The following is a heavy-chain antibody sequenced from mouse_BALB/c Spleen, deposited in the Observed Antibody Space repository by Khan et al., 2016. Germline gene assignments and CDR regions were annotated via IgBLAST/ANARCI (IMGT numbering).Heavy chain of an antibody. CDR1: GYTFTDYE. J-gene: IGHJ2*01. CDR3: AKGLRRGYYFDS. Sequence: QVQLQQSGAELVRPGASVKLSCKALGYTFTDYEMHWVKQTPVHGLEWIGAIHPGGGGSAYNQKFKVRGTLTADKSSSTAYMELSSLTSEDSAVYYCAKGLRRGYYFDSWGQGTTLTVSS. V-gene: IGHV1-15*01. CDR2: IHPGGGGS. D-gene: IGHD2-4*01.